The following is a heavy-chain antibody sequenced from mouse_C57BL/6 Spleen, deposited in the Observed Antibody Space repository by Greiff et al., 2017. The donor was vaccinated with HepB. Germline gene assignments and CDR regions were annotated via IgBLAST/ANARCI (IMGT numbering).Heavy chain of an antibody. CDR2: INPNNGGT. D-gene: IGHD2-1*01. J-gene: IGHJ1*03. CDR3: ARHYYGKGWYFDV. Sequence: EVKLMESGPELVKPGASVKIPCKASGYTFTDYNMDWVKQSHGKSLEWIGDINPNNGGTIYNQKFKGKATLTVDKSSSTAYMELRSLTSEDTAVYYCARHYYGKGWYFDVWGTGTTVTVSS. V-gene: IGHV1-18*01. CDR1: GYTFTDYN.